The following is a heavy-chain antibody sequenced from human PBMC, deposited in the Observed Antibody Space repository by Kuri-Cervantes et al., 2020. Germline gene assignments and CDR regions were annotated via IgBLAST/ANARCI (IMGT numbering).Heavy chain of an antibody. Sequence: GSLRLSCTVSGGSISSYYWSWIRQPAGKGLEWIGRIYTSGSTNYNPSLKSRVTISVDTSKNQFSLKLTSVTAADTAVYYCARAVMVVATNAFDIWGQGTMVTVSS. CDR1: GGSISSYY. CDR3: ARAVMVVATNAFDI. D-gene: IGHD2-15*01. CDR2: IYTSGST. J-gene: IGHJ3*02. V-gene: IGHV4-4*07.